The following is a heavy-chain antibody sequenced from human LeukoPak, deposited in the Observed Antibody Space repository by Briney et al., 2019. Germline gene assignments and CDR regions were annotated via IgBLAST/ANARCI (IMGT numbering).Heavy chain of an antibody. D-gene: IGHD6-6*01. CDR2: IYSGGST. Sequence: PGGSLRLSCAASGFTVSSNYMSWVRQAPGKGLEWVSIIYSGGSTYYADSVKGRFTISRDNSKNTLYLQMNSLRAEDTAVYYCASLSIAARQTDYWGQGTLVTVSS. CDR1: GFTVSSNY. CDR3: ASLSIAARQTDY. J-gene: IGHJ4*02. V-gene: IGHV3-53*01.